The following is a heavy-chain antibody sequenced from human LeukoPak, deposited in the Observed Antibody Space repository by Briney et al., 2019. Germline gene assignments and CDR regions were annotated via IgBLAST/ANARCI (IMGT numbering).Heavy chain of an antibody. Sequence: ASVKVSCKASGYTFTGYYMHWVRQAPGQGLEWVGWINPNSGGTNYAQKFQGRVTMTRDTSISTAYMELSRLRSDDTAVYYCARGANVIVVAYSVWGQGTLVTVSS. V-gene: IGHV1-2*02. D-gene: IGHD3-22*01. CDR1: GYTFTGYY. CDR3: ARGANVIVVAYSV. CDR2: INPNSGGT. J-gene: IGHJ4*02.